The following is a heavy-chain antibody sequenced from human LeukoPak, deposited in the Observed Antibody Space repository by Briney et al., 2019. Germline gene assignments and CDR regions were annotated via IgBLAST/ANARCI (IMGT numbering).Heavy chain of an antibody. J-gene: IGHJ4*02. CDR1: GGSVSSSSYY. CDR2: IYYSGST. D-gene: IGHD3-16*02. CDR3: ARHSPITFGGVIATYFDY. Sequence: SETLSLTCTVSGGSVSSSSYYWGWIRQPPGKGLEWIGSIYYSGSTYCNPSLKSRVTISVDTSKNQFSLKLSSVTAADTAVYYCARHSPITFGGVIATYFDYWGQGTLVTVSS. V-gene: IGHV4-39*01.